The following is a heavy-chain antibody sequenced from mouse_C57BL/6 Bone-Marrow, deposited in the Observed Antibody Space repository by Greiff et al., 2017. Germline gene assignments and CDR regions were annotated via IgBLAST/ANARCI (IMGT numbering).Heavy chain of an antibody. J-gene: IGHJ2*01. CDR3: ARKGNYYGSSLDY. D-gene: IGHD1-1*01. Sequence: QVQLQQPGAELVKPGASVKMSCKASGYPFTSYWITWVKQRPGQGLEWIGDIYPGSGSTNYNEKFKSKATLTVDTSSSTAYMQLSSLTSEDSAVYYCARKGNYYGSSLDYWGQGTTLTVSS. V-gene: IGHV1-55*01. CDR1: GYPFTSYW. CDR2: IYPGSGST.